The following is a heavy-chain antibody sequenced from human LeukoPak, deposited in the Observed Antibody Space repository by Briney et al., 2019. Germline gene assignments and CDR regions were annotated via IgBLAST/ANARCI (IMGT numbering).Heavy chain of an antibody. Sequence: PSETLSLTCAVYGGPFSGYYWSWIRQPPGKGLEWIGEINHSGSTNYNPSLKSRVTISVDTSKNQFSLKLSSVTAADTAVYYCASGFVVPAASFDYWGQGTLVTVSS. D-gene: IGHD2-2*01. J-gene: IGHJ4*02. CDR2: INHSGST. CDR3: ASGFVVPAASFDY. V-gene: IGHV4-34*01. CDR1: GGPFSGYY.